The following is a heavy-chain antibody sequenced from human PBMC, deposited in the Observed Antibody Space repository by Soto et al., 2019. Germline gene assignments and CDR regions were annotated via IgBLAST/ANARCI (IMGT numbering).Heavy chain of an antibody. V-gene: IGHV4-30-4*01. Sequence: SETLSLTCTVSGASIMSTDYCWSWIRQAPGKGLEWIGYVYYTGSTYYNPSLMSRLTISVDTSKNQFSLKLTSVTAAETAVYYCVRTARQGAVAPHWFDRWGQGTQVTVSS. CDR2: VYYTGST. J-gene: IGHJ5*02. D-gene: IGHD2-21*02. CDR3: VRTARQGAVAPHWFDR. CDR1: GASIMSTDYC.